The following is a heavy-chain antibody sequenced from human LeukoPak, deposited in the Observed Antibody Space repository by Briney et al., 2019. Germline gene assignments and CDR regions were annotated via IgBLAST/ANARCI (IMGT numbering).Heavy chain of an antibody. D-gene: IGHD2-2*01. J-gene: IGHJ3*02. V-gene: IGHV1-3*01. CDR1: GCTFTSYA. CDR3: MSSTSSHDAFDI. CDR2: INAGNGNT. Sequence: ASVKVSCKASGCTFTSYAMHWVRQAPGQRLEWMGWINAGNGNTKYSQKFQGRVTITRDTSASTAYMELSSLRSEDTAVYYCMSSTSSHDAFDIWGQGTMVTVSS.